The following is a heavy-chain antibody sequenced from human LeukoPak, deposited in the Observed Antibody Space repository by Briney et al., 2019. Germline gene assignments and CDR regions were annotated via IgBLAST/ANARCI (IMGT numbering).Heavy chain of an antibody. V-gene: IGHV4-59*01. Sequence: SETLSLTCTVSGGSISSYYWSWIRQPPGKGLEWIGYIYYSGSTNYNPSLKSRVTISVDTSKNQFSLKLSSVTAADTAVYYCAGDGDTAMVLFQHWGQGTLVTVSS. D-gene: IGHD5-18*01. J-gene: IGHJ1*01. CDR2: IYYSGST. CDR3: AGDGDTAMVLFQH. CDR1: GGSISSYY.